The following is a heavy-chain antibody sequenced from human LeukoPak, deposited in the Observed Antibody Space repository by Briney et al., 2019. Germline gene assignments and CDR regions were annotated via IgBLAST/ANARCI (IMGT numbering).Heavy chain of an antibody. CDR2: IKQGGSDK. D-gene: IGHD3-22*01. Sequence: GGSLRLSCATSGFTFSSYWMNWVRQAPGKGLEWVANIKQGGSDKYYVDSVKGRFTISRDNAKNSLYLQMNSLRAEDTAMYYCARGDDSGYYDYFDYWGQGALVTVSS. CDR1: GFTFSSYW. CDR3: ARGDDSGYYDYFDY. V-gene: IGHV3-7*03. J-gene: IGHJ4*02.